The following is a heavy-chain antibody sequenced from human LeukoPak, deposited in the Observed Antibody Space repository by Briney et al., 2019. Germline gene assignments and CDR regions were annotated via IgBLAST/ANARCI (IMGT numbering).Heavy chain of an antibody. J-gene: IGHJ4*02. CDR3: ARYDSSGYWDY. Sequence: SETLSLTCTVSGGSISSYYWSWIRQPPGKGLEWIGYIYYSGSTNYNPSLKSRVTISVDTSKSQFSLKLSSVTAADTAVYYCARYDSSGYWDYWGQGTLVTVSS. V-gene: IGHV4-59*08. CDR2: IYYSGST. D-gene: IGHD3-22*01. CDR1: GGSISSYY.